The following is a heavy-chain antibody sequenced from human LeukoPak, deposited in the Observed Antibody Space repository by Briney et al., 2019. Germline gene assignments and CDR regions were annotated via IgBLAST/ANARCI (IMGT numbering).Heavy chain of an antibody. CDR1: GGSISSSSYY. D-gene: IGHD3-22*01. V-gene: IGHV4-39*02. J-gene: IGHJ4*02. CDR2: VYYTGST. CDR3: ASDSSGYYFFDY. Sequence: SETLSLTCTVSGGSISSSSYYWGWIRQSPGKGLEWIGSVYYTGSTYYNPSLKSRVTISVDTSKNQFSLTLTSVTATDTAVYYCASDSSGYYFFDYWGQGTLVTVSS.